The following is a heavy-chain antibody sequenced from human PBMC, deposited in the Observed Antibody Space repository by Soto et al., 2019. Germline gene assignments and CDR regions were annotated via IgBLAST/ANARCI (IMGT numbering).Heavy chain of an antibody. Sequence: GASVKVSCKASGYAFSHYGISWVRLAPGQGLEWMGWIGVYNGKTNYAQKLQGRLTMTTDTSTSTAYMELRSLRSDDTAVYYCARDLDGSGSYYTDFWGPGTLVTAPQ. CDR2: IGVYNGKT. V-gene: IGHV1-18*01. CDR3: ARDLDGSGSYYTDF. CDR1: GYAFSHYG. D-gene: IGHD3-10*01. J-gene: IGHJ4*02.